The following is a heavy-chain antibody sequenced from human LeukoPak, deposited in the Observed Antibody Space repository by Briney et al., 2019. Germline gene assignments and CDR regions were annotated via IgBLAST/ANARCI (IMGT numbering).Heavy chain of an antibody. CDR1: GFTFSDSA. Sequence: GGSLRLSCAASGFTFSDSAIHWVRQASGKGLEWVGRIRGRADSYATTYAASVKGRFTISRDDAKNTAYLQVDSLRTDDTAVYYCTRHSYHTLTHALKIWGQGTMVTVSS. V-gene: IGHV3-73*01. CDR2: IRGRADSYAT. CDR3: TRHSYHTLTHALKI. D-gene: IGHD3-3*01. J-gene: IGHJ3*02.